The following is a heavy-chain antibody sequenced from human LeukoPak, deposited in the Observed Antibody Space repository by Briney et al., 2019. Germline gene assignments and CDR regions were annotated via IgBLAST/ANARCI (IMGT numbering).Heavy chain of an antibody. CDR2: IYPGDSDT. J-gene: IGHJ4*02. CDR3: ARWASSASYGYYFAY. V-gene: IGHV5-51*01. D-gene: IGHD1-26*01. Sequence: GESLKMSCKGSGYSFTTYWIGWVRQMPGKGLEWMGIIYPGDSDTRYSPSFQGQVTISADKSISTAYLQWSSLKASDTAMYYCARWASSASYGYYFAYWGQGTLVTVSS. CDR1: GYSFTTYW.